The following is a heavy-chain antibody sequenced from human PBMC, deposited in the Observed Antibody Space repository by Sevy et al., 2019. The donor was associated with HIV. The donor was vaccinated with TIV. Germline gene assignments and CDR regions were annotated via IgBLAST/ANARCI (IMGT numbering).Heavy chain of an antibody. CDR3: TRWKAAQSIFDY. D-gene: IGHD6-13*01. Sequence: GGYLRLSCTASGFTFGDYCMSWVRQAPGKGLEWVAFLKSDVYGGTVDHAASVRGRFVISRDDSKTIAYLQMNDLKTEDTGVYYCTRWKAAQSIFDYWGQGALVTVSP. CDR1: GFTFGDYC. V-gene: IGHV3-49*04. J-gene: IGHJ4*02. CDR2: LKSDVYGGTV.